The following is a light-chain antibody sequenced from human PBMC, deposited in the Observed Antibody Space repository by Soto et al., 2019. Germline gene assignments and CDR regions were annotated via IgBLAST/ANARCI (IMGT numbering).Light chain of an antibody. V-gene: IGKV3-11*01. J-gene: IGKJ4*01. CDR1: QSVSSY. CDR2: DAS. CDR3: QQRSNRPLT. Sequence: EIVLTQSPATLSLSPGERAILSCRASQSVSSYLVWYQQKPGQAPRLLIYDASNRATGIPARFSGSGSGTDFTLTISSLEPEDFAVYYCQQRSNRPLTFGGGTKVEIK.